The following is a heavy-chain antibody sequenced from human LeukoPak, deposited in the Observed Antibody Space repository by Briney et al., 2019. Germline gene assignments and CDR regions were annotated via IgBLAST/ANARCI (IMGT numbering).Heavy chain of an antibody. J-gene: IGHJ4*02. CDR2: ISSSGYSI. CDR1: GFTFSNFN. Sequence: GGSLRLSCAASGFTFSNFNMNWVRQAPGKGLEWVSCISSSGYSIYYADSVKGRFTISRDNAKNSLYLQMNSLRAEDTAVYYCARVRDTAMVSYFDYWGQGTLVTVSS. D-gene: IGHD5-18*01. CDR3: ARVRDTAMVSYFDY. V-gene: IGHV3-21*01.